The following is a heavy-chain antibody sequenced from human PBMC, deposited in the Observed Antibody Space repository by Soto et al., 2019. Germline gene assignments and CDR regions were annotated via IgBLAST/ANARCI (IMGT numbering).Heavy chain of an antibody. V-gene: IGHV1-2*02. CDR2: INPNSGGT. J-gene: IGHJ4*02. Sequence: QVQLVQSGAEVKKPGASVKVSCKASGYSFTGYNMHWVRQAPGQGLEWMGWINPNSGGTNSAQKVQGRVTMTRDTSISTAYMELSRLRADDTDVYYCATSRRLRIFDYWGQGTLVTVSS. CDR1: GYSFTGYN. D-gene: IGHD5-18*01. CDR3: ATSRRLRIFDY.